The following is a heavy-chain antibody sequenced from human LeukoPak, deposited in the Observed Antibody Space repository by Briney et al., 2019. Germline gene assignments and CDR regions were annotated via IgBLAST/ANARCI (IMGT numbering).Heavy chain of an antibody. J-gene: IGHJ4*02. Sequence: PGGCLRLSCSASGFTFSSYAMHWVRPAPGKGLEYVSAISSSGDSTYYADSVKGRFTISRDNSKNTLYLQMSSLRPEDAAVYYCVKDGMAVAGTAPLDYWGLGILVTVSS. CDR1: GFTFSSYA. D-gene: IGHD6-19*01. CDR3: VKDGMAVAGTAPLDY. CDR2: ISSSGDST. V-gene: IGHV3-64D*08.